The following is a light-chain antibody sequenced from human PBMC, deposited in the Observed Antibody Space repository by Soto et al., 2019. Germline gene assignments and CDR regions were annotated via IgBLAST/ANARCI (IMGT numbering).Light chain of an antibody. CDR1: QSVDNN. J-gene: IGKJ1*01. CDR2: GES. CDR3: QKYNNWPRT. V-gene: IGKV3-15*01. Sequence: EIVLTQSRATMALSPGERATLSCRASQSVDNNLAWYQQKPGQAPRIIIYGESTRATGIPDRLSGSGSGTELNLTINRLQSEDFAVYYCQKYNNWPRTFGQGTKVDIK.